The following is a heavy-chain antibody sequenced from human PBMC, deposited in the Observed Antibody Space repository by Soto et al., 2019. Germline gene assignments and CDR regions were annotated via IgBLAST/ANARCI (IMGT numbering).Heavy chain of an antibody. Sequence: EVQLVESGGGLIQPGGSLKLSCAASGFTVGNNYMSWVRQAPGKGLEWVSLIYSTGTTKYADSVKGRFTVSRDNAKNPLYLQMHSLRAEDTAVYYCAKDGRGSGSHYNSFGYWGQGTLVTVSS. J-gene: IGHJ4*02. CDR1: GFTVGNNY. CDR3: AKDGRGSGSHYNSFGY. V-gene: IGHV3-53*01. CDR2: IYSTGTT. D-gene: IGHD3-10*01.